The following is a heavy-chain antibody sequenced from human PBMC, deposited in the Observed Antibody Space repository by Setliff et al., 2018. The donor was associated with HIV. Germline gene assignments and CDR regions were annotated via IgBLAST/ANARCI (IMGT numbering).Heavy chain of an antibody. CDR1: GYSFTSYD. D-gene: IGHD3-9*01. Sequence: ASVKVSCKASGYSFTSYDINWVRQATGQGLEWMGWMTLKSGNTGYAQKFQGRVTMTRNTSKSTAYMELNSLISEDTAVYYCARAGGASCSYWGCHDILTGKYNDYYYYMDVWGKGTTVTVSS. CDR3: ARAGGASCSYWGCHDILTGKYNDYYYYMDV. CDR2: MTLKSGNT. J-gene: IGHJ6*03. V-gene: IGHV1-8*01.